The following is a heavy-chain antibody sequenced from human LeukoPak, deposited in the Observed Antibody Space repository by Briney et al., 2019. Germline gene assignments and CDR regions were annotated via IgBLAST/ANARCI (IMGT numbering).Heavy chain of an antibody. CDR1: GFTVSSNS. J-gene: IGHJ4*02. V-gene: IGHV3-53*01. CDR3: ARRAGAYSHPYDY. Sequence: PGGSLRLSCTVSGFTVSSNSMSWVRQAPGKGLEWVSFIYSGSTHYSDSVKGRFTISRDNSESTLYLQMNSLRAEDTAVYYCARRAGAYSHPYDYWGQGTLVTVS. D-gene: IGHD4/OR15-4a*01. CDR2: IYSGST.